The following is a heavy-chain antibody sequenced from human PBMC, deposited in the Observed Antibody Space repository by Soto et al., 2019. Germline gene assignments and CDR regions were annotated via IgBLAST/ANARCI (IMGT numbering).Heavy chain of an antibody. V-gene: IGHV1-8*02. CDR3: GRGPSPRAPAGGTPYYYAMDV. Sequence: SVKVSCKASGYDFTAYDINWVRQASGQGLEWMGWMNPINGATGSARRFQGRVSMTRNTATGTAYLELTSLRSDDTAVYYCGRGPSPRAPAGGTPYYYAMDVWGQGTTVTVSS. CDR1: GYDFTAYD. CDR2: MNPINGAT. D-gene: IGHD6-13*01. J-gene: IGHJ6*02.